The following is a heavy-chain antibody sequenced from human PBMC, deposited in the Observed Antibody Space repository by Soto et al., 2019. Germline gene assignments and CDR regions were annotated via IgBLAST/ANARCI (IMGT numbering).Heavy chain of an antibody. CDR3: GSAQFRGFVLRY. CDR1: GHPHT. CDR2: IVPTLGST. Sequence: QVHLVQSGAEVKKPGSSVRVSCTASGHPHTISWVRQAPGQGLEWLGGIVPTLGSTNYARNFQGRVTISADKSTGVLHMELICLRSEDSATYYWGSAQFRGFVLRYWGPG. V-gene: IGHV1-69*08. D-gene: IGHD2-15*01. J-gene: IGHJ1*01.